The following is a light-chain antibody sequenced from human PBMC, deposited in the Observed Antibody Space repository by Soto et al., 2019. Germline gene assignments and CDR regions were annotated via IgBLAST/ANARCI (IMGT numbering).Light chain of an antibody. J-gene: IGKJ5*01. CDR2: ATS. V-gene: IGKV1-17*01. CDR1: QGIRND. CDR3: QQYGDSPRT. Sequence: DIQMTQSPSSLSASVVDRVTITCRASQGIRNDLGWYQQKPGKAPKRLIYATSSLQSGVPSRFSGSGSGTDFTLTIARLEPEDFAVYYCQQYGDSPRTFGQGTRLEIK.